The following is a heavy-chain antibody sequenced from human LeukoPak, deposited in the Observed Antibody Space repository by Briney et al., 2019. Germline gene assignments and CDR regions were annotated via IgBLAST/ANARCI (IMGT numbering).Heavy chain of an antibody. D-gene: IGHD3-9*01. CDR1: GGSISSYY. V-gene: IGHV4-59*12. CDR2: IYYSGST. Sequence: SETLSLTCTVSGGSISSYYWSWIRQPPGKGLQWIGYIYYSGSTNYNPSLKSRVTISVDTSKNQFSLKLSSVTAADTAVYYCARGFTIFWAFDIWGQGTMVTVSS. CDR3: ARGFTIFWAFDI. J-gene: IGHJ3*02.